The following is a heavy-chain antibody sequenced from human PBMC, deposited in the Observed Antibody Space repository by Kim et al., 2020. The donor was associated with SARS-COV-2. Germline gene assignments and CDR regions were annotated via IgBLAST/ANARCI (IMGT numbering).Heavy chain of an antibody. V-gene: IGHV3-33*05. J-gene: IGHJ4*02. CDR3: ARDVSAGGVDY. CDR2: ISYDGSNN. Sequence: GGSLRLSCAASGFTFSSSGMHWVRQAPGKGLEWVAVISYDGSNNYYADSVKGRFTISRDNSKNTLYLQMNSLRAEDTAVYYCARDVSAGGVDYWGQGTLVTVSS. CDR1: GFTFSSSG. D-gene: IGHD6-13*01.